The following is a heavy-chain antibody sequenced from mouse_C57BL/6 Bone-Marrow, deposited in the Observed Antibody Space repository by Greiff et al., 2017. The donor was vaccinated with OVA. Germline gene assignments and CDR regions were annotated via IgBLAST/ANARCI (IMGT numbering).Heavy chain of an antibody. V-gene: IGHV1-69*01. D-gene: IGHD1-1*02. CDR1: GYTFTSYW. CDR3: AGGYYFDY. J-gene: IGHJ2*01. CDR2: IDPSDSYT. Sequence: QVQLKQPGAELVMPGASVKLSCKASGYTFTSYWMHWVKQRPGQGLEWIGEIDPSDSYTNYNQKFTGKSTLTVDTSSSTAYMQLSSLPSEDSAVXYCAGGYYFDYWGQGTTLTVSS.